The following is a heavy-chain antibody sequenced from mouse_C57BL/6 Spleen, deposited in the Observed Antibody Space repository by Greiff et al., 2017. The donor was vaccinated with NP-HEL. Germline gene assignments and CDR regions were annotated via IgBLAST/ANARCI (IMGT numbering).Heavy chain of an antibody. J-gene: IGHJ2*01. Sequence: EVMLVESGGGLVQPGGSLKLSCAASGFTFSDYYMYWVRQTPEKRLEWVAYISNGGGSTYYPDTVKGRVTIYRDNAKNTLYLQMSRLKYEDTAMYDCARRGLRYSYYFDYWGQGTTLTVSS. CDR3: ARRGLRYSYYFDY. V-gene: IGHV5-12*01. CDR1: GFTFSDYY. D-gene: IGHD1-1*01. CDR2: ISNGGGST.